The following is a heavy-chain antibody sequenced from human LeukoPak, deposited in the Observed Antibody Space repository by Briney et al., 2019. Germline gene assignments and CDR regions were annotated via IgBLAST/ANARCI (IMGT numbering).Heavy chain of an antibody. D-gene: IGHD1-1*01. CDR2: ISDTSGNT. CDR3: AIVRNWKYVDY. J-gene: IGHJ4*02. V-gene: IGHV3-23*01. CDR1: GFSFSNYA. Sequence: GGSLRLSCAASGFSFSNYAMSWVRQPPGKGLEWVSSISDTSGNTYYAYSVKGRFTISRDNSKNTLSLQMNSLRAEDTAVYYCAIVRNWKYVDYWGQGTLVTVSS.